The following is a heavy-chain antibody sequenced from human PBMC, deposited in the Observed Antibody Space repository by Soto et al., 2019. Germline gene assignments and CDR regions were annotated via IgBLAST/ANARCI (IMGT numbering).Heavy chain of an antibody. CDR2: IYFNGNT. Sequence: QLQLQESGPGLVKPSEILSLTCSVPGDPISSGGYYWGWIRQPPGKGLEWIGSIYFNGNTYYNPSLKSRVTISRDTSRNQFSLRLISVTAADTAVYYCVSRLGYGYAMDVWGQGTTVTVSS. CDR1: GDPISSGGYY. CDR3: VSRLGYGYAMDV. D-gene: IGHD5-12*01. V-gene: IGHV4-39*01. J-gene: IGHJ6*02.